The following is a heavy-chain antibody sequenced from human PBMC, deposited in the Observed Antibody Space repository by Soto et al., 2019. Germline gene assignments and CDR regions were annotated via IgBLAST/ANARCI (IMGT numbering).Heavy chain of an antibody. V-gene: IGHV4-39*01. CDR2: IYYSGST. Sequence: SETLSLTCTVSGGSISSSSYYWGWIRQPPGKGLEWIGSIYYSGSTYYNPSLRSRDTISVDTSKNQCSLKLSSVTAADTAVYYCARLVGATTYYYYGMDVWGQGTTVTVSS. J-gene: IGHJ6*02. CDR3: ARLVGATTYYYYGMDV. CDR1: GGSISSSSYY. D-gene: IGHD1-26*01.